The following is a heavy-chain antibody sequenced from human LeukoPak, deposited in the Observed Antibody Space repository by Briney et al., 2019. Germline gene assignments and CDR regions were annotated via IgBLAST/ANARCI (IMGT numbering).Heavy chain of an antibody. CDR1: GFTFSSYW. D-gene: IGHD3-3*01. J-gene: IGHJ5*02. CDR3: ARVRLEWLLGWFDP. V-gene: IGHV3-74*01. Sequence: PGGSLRLSCAASGFTFSSYWMHWVRQAPGKGLVWISRISGGGSATSYADSVKGRFTISRDNAKNTLYLQMNSLRAEDTAVYYCARVRLEWLLGWFDPWGQGTLVTVSS. CDR2: ISGGGSAT.